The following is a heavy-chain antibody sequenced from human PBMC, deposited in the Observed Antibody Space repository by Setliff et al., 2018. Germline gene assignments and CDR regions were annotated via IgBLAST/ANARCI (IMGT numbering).Heavy chain of an antibody. CDR2: ISAYNGNT. Sequence: ASVKVSCKASGYTFTSYGISWVRQAPGQGLEWMGWISAYNGNTNYAQKLQGRVTMTTDTSTSTAYMGLRSLRSDDTAVYYCAREGVDTRSSTDYRYYMDVWGKGTTVTVSS. CDR3: AREGVDTRSSTDYRYYMDV. V-gene: IGHV1-18*01. CDR1: GYTFTSYG. D-gene: IGHD5-18*01. J-gene: IGHJ6*03.